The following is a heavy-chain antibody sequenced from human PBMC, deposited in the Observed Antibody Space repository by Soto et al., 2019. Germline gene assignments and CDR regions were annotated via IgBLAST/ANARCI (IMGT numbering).Heavy chain of an antibody. D-gene: IGHD5-18*01. J-gene: IGHJ6*03. CDR3: ARGRGYSYGYPYYYYYMDV. CDR1: GGSFSVYY. Sequence: SETLSLACAVYGGSFSVYYLGGFLQPPGKGLEWIGEINHSGSTNYNPSLKSRVTISVDTSKNQFSLKLSSVTAADTAVYYCARGRGYSYGYPYYYYYMDVWGKGTTVTVSS. CDR2: INHSGST. V-gene: IGHV4-34*01.